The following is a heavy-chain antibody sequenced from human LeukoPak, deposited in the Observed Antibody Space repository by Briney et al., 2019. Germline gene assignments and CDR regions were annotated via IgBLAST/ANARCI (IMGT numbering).Heavy chain of an antibody. D-gene: IGHD3-16*01. CDR3: ARGSGVRVWGSYSPFDP. J-gene: IGHJ5*02. V-gene: IGHV1-3*03. CDR1: GYTFTSYA. Sequence: ASVKVSCKASGYTFTSYAMHWVRQAPGQRLEWMGWINAGNGNTKYSQEFQGRVTITRDTSASTAYMELSSLRSEDMAVYYCARGSGVRVWGSYSPFDPWGQGTLVTVSS. CDR2: INAGNGNT.